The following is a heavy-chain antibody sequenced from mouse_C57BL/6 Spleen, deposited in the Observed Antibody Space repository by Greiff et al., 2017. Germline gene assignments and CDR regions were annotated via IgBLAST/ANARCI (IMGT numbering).Heavy chain of an antibody. J-gene: IGHJ2*01. CDR2: ISDGGSYT. D-gene: IGHD4-1*01. V-gene: IGHV5-4*03. CDR3: ARGETGTEYYFDY. Sequence: EVNVVESGGGLVKPGGSLKLSCAASGFTFSSYAMSWVRQTPEKRLEWVATISDGGSYTYYPDNVKGRFTISRDNAKNNLYLQMSHLKSEDTAMYYCARGETGTEYYFDYWGQGTTLTVSS. CDR1: GFTFSSYA.